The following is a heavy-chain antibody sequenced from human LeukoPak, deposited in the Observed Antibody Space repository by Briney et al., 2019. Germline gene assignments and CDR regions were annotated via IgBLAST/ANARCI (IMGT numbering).Heavy chain of an antibody. D-gene: IGHD2-15*01. CDR2: ISGSGGST. CDR1: GFTFSSYA. J-gene: IGHJ4*02. CDR3: AKSSGASTYYFDY. Sequence: PGGSLRLSCAASGFTFSSYAMSWVRQAPGKGLEWVSAISGSGGSTYYADSVKGRFTISRDNSKSTLSLQMNSLRDEDTAIYYCAKSSGASTYYFDYWGQGILVTVS. V-gene: IGHV3-23*01.